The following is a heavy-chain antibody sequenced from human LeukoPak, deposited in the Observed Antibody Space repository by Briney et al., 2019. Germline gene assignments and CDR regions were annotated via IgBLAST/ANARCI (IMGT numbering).Heavy chain of an antibody. V-gene: IGHV4-59*12. CDR1: GGSISSYY. CDR3: ARDTSGSYFWDTDAFDI. D-gene: IGHD1-26*01. J-gene: IGHJ3*02. CDR2: IYYSGST. Sequence: SETLSLTCTVSGGSISSYYWSWIRQPPGKGLEWIGYIYYSGSTNYNPSLKSRVTMSVDTSKNQFSLKLSSVTAADTAVYYCARDTSGSYFWDTDAFDIWGQGTMVTVSS.